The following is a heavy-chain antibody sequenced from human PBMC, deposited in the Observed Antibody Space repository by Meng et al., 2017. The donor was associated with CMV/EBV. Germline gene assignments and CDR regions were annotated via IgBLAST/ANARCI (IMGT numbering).Heavy chain of an antibody. Sequence: ASVKVSCKTSGYTFTSYGITWVRQAPGQGLEWMGWISAYNGNTNYAQKLQGRVTMTTDTSTSTAYMDLRDLRFDDTAVYYCAGARVDDVLTGYLPQGDVYYYGMDVWGLGTTVTVSS. D-gene: IGHD3-9*01. J-gene: IGHJ6*02. CDR1: GYTFTSYG. CDR3: AGARVDDVLTGYLPQGDVYYYGMDV. CDR2: ISAYNGNT. V-gene: IGHV1-18*01.